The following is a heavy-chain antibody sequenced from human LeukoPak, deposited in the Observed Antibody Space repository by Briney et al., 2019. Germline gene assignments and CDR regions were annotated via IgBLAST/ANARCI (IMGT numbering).Heavy chain of an antibody. CDR1: GGSISSYY. V-gene: IGHV4-59*01. CDR2: TYYSGST. D-gene: IGHD3-10*01. Sequence: SETLSLTCTVSGGSISSYYWSWIRQPPGKGLEWIGYTYYSGSTNYNPSLKSRVTISVDTSKNQFSLKLSSVTAADTAVYYCARGVRSFLDYWGQGTLVTVSS. CDR3: ARGVRSFLDY. J-gene: IGHJ4*02.